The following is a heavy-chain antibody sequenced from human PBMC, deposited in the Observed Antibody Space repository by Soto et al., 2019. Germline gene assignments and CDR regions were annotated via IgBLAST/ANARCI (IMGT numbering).Heavy chain of an antibody. CDR1: GFTFSSYA. CDR3: AKLPLPSDYYGMDV. J-gene: IGHJ6*02. CDR2: ISGSGGST. V-gene: IGHV3-23*01. Sequence: GSLRLSCAASGFTFSSYAMSWVRQAPGKGLEWVSAISGSGGSTYYADSVKGRFTISRDNSKNTLYLQMNSLRAEDTAVYYCAKLPLPSDYYGMDVWGQGSTVTVSS.